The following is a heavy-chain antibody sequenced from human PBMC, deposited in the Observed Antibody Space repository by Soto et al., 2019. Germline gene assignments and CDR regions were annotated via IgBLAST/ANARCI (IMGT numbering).Heavy chain of an antibody. J-gene: IGHJ5*02. CDR2: IIPILGIA. V-gene: IGHV1-69*04. Sequence: SVKVSCKASGGTFSSYTISWVRQAPGQGLEWMGRIIPILGIANYAQKFQGRVTITADKSTSTAYMELSSLRSEDTAVYYCAREEGQYYYDSSGYSAYNWFDPWGQGTLVTVS. CDR3: AREEGQYYYDSSGYSAYNWFDP. D-gene: IGHD3-22*01. CDR1: GGTFSSYT.